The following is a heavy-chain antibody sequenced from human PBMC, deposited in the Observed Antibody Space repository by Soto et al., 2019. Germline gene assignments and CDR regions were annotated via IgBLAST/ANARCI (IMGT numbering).Heavy chain of an antibody. D-gene: IGHD3-10*01. CDR1: GGTFSSYA. V-gene: IGHV1-69*06. CDR2: IIPIFGTA. Sequence: ASVKVSCKASGGTFSSYAISWVRQAPGQGLEWMGGIIPIFGTANYAQKFQGRVTITADKSTSTAYMELSSLRSEDTAVYYCARDYGDGSGSYYARFDYWGQGTLVTVSS. J-gene: IGHJ4*02. CDR3: ARDYGDGSGSYYARFDY.